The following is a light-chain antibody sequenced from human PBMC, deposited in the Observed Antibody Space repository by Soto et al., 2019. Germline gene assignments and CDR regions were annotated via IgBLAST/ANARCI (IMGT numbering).Light chain of an antibody. CDR3: QQSYETPFT. CDR1: QSVSRY. V-gene: IGKV1-39*01. CDR2: DAS. Sequence: DIQMTQSPSSLSASIGDRVTITCRASQSVSRYLNWYQQKPGNAPKLLIYDASNLQSGVPSRFRGSGSGPHFTLTISNLQPEDVATYFCQQSYETPFTFGPGTKVDIK. J-gene: IGKJ3*01.